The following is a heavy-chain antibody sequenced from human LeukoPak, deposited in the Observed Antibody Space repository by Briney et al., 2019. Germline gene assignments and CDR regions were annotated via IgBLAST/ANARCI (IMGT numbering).Heavy chain of an antibody. Sequence: PGGSLRLSCAASGFTVSGNYMSWVRQAPGKGLEWVSVIYTAGSTYNEDSVKGRFTISRDKSKNTLYLQMNTLRAEDTAVYFCAGGNTWPGLSYWGQGTLLTVSS. V-gene: IGHV3-53*01. D-gene: IGHD6-25*01. J-gene: IGHJ4*02. CDR3: AGGNTWPGLSY. CDR1: GFTVSGNY. CDR2: IYTAGST.